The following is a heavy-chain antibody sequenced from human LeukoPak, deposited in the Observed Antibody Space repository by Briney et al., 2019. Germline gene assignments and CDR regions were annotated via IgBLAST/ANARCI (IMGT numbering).Heavy chain of an antibody. V-gene: IGHV3-30-3*01. CDR3: AKGVLTLWYYGMDV. Sequence: GGSLRLSCAASGFTFSSYAMHWVRQAPGQGLEWVAVISYDGSNKYYADSVKGRFTISRDNSKNTLYLQMNSLRAEDTAVYYCAKGVLTLWYYGMDVWGQGTTVTVSS. D-gene: IGHD2-21*01. J-gene: IGHJ6*02. CDR1: GFTFSSYA. CDR2: ISYDGSNK.